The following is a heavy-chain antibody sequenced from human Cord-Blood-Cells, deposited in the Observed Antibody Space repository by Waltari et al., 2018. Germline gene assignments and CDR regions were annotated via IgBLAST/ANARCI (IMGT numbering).Heavy chain of an antibody. D-gene: IGHD7-27*01. CDR3: AGVGTTPRYYYYGMDV. Sequence: QVQLVQSGAEVKKPGSSVKVSCKASGGTFSSYAISWVRQAPGQGLEWMGGIIPSFGTANYAQKFQGRVTITADKSTSTAYMELSSLRSEDTAVYYCAGVGTTPRYYYYGMDVWGQGTTVTVSS. CDR1: GGTFSSYA. CDR2: IIPSFGTA. V-gene: IGHV1-69*06. J-gene: IGHJ6*02.